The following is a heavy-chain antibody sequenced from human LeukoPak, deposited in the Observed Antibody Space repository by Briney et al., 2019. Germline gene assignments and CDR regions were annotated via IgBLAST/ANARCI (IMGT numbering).Heavy chain of an antibody. CDR3: AKGLGKAGASNTWYFDI. CDR1: GFTFSTYG. D-gene: IGHD6-13*01. Sequence: PGGSLRLSCAASGFTFSTYGILWVRQAPGKGLEWAAFINYDGTEQCYADSVKGRFTISRDNSKDTLFLQMNSLRAEDTAVYYCAKGLGKAGASNTWYFDIWGRGTLVTVSS. CDR2: INYDGTEQ. J-gene: IGHJ2*01. V-gene: IGHV3-30*02.